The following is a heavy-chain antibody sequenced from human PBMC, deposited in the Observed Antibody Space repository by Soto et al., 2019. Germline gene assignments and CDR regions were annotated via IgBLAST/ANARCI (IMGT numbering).Heavy chain of an antibody. CDR1: GYTFTSYG. D-gene: IGHD6-6*01. CDR3: AREGSAARVYYYYYYGMDV. CDR2: ISAYNGNT. J-gene: IGHJ6*02. V-gene: IGHV1-18*01. Sequence: ASVKVSCKASGYTFTSYGISWVRQAPGQGLEWMGWISAYNGNTNYAQKLQGRVTMTTDTSTSTAYMELRSLRSDDTAVYYCAREGSAARVYYYYYYGMDVWCQGTTVTVSS.